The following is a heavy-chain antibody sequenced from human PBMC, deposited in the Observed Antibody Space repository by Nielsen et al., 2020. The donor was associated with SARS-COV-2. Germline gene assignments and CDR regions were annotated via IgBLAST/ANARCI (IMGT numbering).Heavy chain of an antibody. V-gene: IGHV3-9*01. J-gene: IGHJ4*02. D-gene: IGHD2-2*02. CDR3: ARETSDHTSSAIDF. CDR2: ISWSGVNL. CDR1: GFSFDDFA. Sequence: GGSLRLSCETSGFSFDDFAMHWVRQTPGKGLQWVSTISWSGVNLAYSDSVKGRFTISRDNARNSLYLQMSSLRAEDTAFYYCARETSDHTSSAIDFWGQGTLVTVSS.